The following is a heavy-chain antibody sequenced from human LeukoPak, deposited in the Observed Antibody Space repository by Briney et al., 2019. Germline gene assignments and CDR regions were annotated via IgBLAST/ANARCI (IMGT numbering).Heavy chain of an antibody. D-gene: IGHD2-15*01. V-gene: IGHV3-33*01. CDR1: GFTFSKYG. Sequence: GGSLRLSCAASGFTFSKYGMHWVRQAPGKGLEWVAVIWFDGINTNHADFVKGRFTVSRDNSKNTLFLQMNSLRAEDTAVYFCVRDYCSGGSCYESKWFDPWGQGTLVTVSS. J-gene: IGHJ5*02. CDR3: VRDYCSGGSCYESKWFDP. CDR2: IWFDGINT.